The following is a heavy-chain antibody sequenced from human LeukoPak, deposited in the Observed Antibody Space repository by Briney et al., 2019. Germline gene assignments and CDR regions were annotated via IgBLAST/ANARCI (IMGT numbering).Heavy chain of an antibody. Sequence: ASVKVSCKASGYTFTSYYMHWVRQAPGQGLEWMGIINPSGGSTSYAQKSQGRVTMTRDTSISTAYMELSRLRSDDTAVYYCARGSVVVAATHWFDPWGQGTLVTVSS. CDR1: GYTFTSYY. CDR3: ARGSVVVAATHWFDP. D-gene: IGHD2-15*01. CDR2: INPSGGST. V-gene: IGHV1-46*01. J-gene: IGHJ5*02.